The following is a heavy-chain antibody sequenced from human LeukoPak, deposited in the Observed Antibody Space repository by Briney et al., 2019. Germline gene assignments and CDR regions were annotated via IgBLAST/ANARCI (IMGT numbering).Heavy chain of an antibody. CDR1: GGSVSSGSYY. CDR2: IYYSGST. J-gene: IGHJ4*02. D-gene: IGHD3-22*01. V-gene: IGHV4-61*01. Sequence: SETLSLTCTVSGGSVSSGSYYWSWIRQPPGKGLEWIGYIYYSGSTNYNPSLKSRVTISVDTSKNQFSLKLSSVTAADTAVYYCARSITMIVVVSWWSFDYWGQGTLVTVSS. CDR3: ARSITMIVVVSWWSFDY.